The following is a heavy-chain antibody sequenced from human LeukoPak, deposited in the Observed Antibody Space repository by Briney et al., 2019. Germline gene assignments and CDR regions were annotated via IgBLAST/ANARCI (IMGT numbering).Heavy chain of an antibody. D-gene: IGHD6-6*01. Sequence: PSQTLSLTCTVSGGSISSGGYYWSWIRQHPGKGLEWIGYIYYSGSIYYNPSLKSRVTISVDTSKNQFSLKLSSVTAADTAVYYCARGSSFLKFDYWGQGTLVTVSS. CDR2: IYYSGSI. CDR3: ARGSSFLKFDY. V-gene: IGHV4-31*03. J-gene: IGHJ4*02. CDR1: GGSISSGGYY.